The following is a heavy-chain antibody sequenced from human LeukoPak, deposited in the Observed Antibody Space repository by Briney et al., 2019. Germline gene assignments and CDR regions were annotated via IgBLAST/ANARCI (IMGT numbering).Heavy chain of an antibody. Sequence: GASVKVSCKASGYTFTGYYMHWVRQAPGQGLEWMGWINPNSGGTNYAQKFQGRVTMTRDTSISTAYMELSRLRSDDTAVYYCARERVVAATFDYYYYGMDVWGQGTTVTVSS. J-gene: IGHJ6*02. CDR2: INPNSGGT. CDR3: ARERVVAATFDYYYYGMDV. CDR1: GYTFTGYY. V-gene: IGHV1-2*02. D-gene: IGHD2-15*01.